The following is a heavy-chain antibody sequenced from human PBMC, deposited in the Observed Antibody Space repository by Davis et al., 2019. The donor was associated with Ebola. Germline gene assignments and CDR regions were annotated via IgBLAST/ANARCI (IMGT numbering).Heavy chain of an antibody. D-gene: IGHD7-27*01. J-gene: IGHJ6*02. CDR2: IYYSGST. V-gene: IGHV4-59*01. Sequence: PSETLSLTCTVSGGSISSYYWSWIRQPPGKGLEWIGYIYYSGSTNYNPSLKSRVTISVDTSKNQFSLKLSSVTAADTAVYYCARVTGDGGYYYYGMDVWGQGTTVTVSS. CDR1: GGSISSYY. CDR3: ARVTGDGGYYYYGMDV.